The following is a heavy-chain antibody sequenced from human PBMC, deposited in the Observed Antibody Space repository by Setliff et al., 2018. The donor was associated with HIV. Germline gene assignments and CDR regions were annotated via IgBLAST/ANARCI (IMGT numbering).Heavy chain of an antibody. Sequence: SETLSLTCTVSGDPINSHYWSWIRQPPGKGLQWIGHISYSGSTNYIPSLKSRVTISVDTLKNQFSLKLSSVTATDTAVYYCARRTSPPSGLYSAYYMDVWGRGTTVTVSS. D-gene: IGHD1-26*01. CDR3: ARRTSPPSGLYSAYYMDV. J-gene: IGHJ6*03. CDR2: ISYSGST. V-gene: IGHV4-59*08. CDR1: GDPINSHY.